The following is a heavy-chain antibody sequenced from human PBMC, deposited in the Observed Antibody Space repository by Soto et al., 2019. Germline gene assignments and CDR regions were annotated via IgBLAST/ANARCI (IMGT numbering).Heavy chain of an antibody. D-gene: IGHD6-6*01. CDR1: GGTFSSYA. Sequence: QVQLVQSGAEVKKPGSSVKVSCKASGGTFSSYAISWVRQAPGQGLEWMGGIIPIFGTANYAQKFQGRVMITADESTSTAYMELSSLRSEDTAVYYCARGGIEYSSENWYFDLWGRGTLVTVSS. V-gene: IGHV1-69*01. CDR2: IIPIFGTA. CDR3: ARGGIEYSSENWYFDL. J-gene: IGHJ2*01.